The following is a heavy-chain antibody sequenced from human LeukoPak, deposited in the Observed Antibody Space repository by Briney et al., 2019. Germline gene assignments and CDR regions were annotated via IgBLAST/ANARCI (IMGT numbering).Heavy chain of an antibody. CDR3: ARFTIPMTVVVPNIEY. CDR2: IYSGGTT. V-gene: IGHV3-53*01. J-gene: IGHJ4*02. Sequence: GGSLRLSCAASGFTVSDNYMSWVRQPPGKGLEWVSLIYSGGTTYYADSVRGRFTISRDNAKTSLYLQMNRLRAEATALYYCARFTIPMTVVVPNIEYWGQGTLVTVSS. D-gene: IGHD3-22*01. CDR1: GFTVSDNY.